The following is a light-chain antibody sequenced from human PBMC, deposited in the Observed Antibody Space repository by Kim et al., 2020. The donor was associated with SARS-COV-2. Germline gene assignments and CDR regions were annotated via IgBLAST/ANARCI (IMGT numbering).Light chain of an antibody. J-gene: IGLJ3*02. Sequence: RQTVPFTCTGNSNNVGYQGAAWLQQHQGHPPKVVSYRNYGRPSGISERFSASRSVDTASLTITGLQPEDEADYYCSAWDNSLTAWVFGGGTQLTVL. V-gene: IGLV10-54*04. CDR2: RNY. CDR1: SNNVGYQG. CDR3: SAWDNSLTAWV.